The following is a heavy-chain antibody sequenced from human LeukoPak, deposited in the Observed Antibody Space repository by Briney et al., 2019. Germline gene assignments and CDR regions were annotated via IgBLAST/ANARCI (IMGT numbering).Heavy chain of an antibody. CDR2: IYYSGST. D-gene: IGHD3-22*01. V-gene: IGHV4-39*01. CDR1: GGSISSSSYY. CDR3: ARHVLGSYYDSSVRDWFDP. J-gene: IGHJ5*02. Sequence: PSETLSLTCTVSGGSISSSSYYWGWIRQPPGKGLEWIGSIYYSGSTYYNPSLKSRVTISVDTSKNQFSLKLSSVTAADTAVYYCARHVLGSYYDSSVRDWFDPWGQGTLVTVSS.